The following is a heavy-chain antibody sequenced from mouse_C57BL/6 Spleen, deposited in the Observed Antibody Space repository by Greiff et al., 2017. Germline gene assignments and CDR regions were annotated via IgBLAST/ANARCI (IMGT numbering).Heavy chain of an antibody. D-gene: IGHD2-2*01. V-gene: IGHV1-53*01. Sequence: VQLQQPGTELVKPGASVKLSCKASGYTFTSYWMHWVKQRPGQGLEWIGNINPSNGGTNYNEKFKGKATLAVDKSSSTACMQLRSLTSEDSAVEYCARWGYDGWYFEVWGTGTTVTGSS. CDR3: ARWGYDGWYFEV. CDR2: INPSNGGT. CDR1: GYTFTSYW. J-gene: IGHJ1*03.